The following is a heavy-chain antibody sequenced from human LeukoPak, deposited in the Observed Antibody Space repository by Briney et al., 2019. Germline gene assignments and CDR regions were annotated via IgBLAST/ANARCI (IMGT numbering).Heavy chain of an antibody. J-gene: IGHJ1*01. V-gene: IGHV4-34*01. CDR1: GGSFSGYY. CDR3: ARGPPYDYVWGSYRRSYFQH. D-gene: IGHD3-16*02. Sequence: SETLSLTCAVYGGSFSGYYWSWIRQPPGKGLEWIGEINHSGSTNYNPSLKSRVAISVDTSMNQFSLKLSSVTAADTAVYYCARGPPYDYVWGSYRRSYFQHWGQGTLVTVSS. CDR2: INHSGST.